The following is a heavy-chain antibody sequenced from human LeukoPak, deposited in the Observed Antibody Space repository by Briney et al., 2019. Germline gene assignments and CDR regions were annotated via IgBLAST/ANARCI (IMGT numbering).Heavy chain of an antibody. Sequence: GGSLRLSCAASGFTFSSHWMHWVRQAPGKGLVWVSRINFDGSSTNYADSVRGRFTISRDNAKDTLYLQINSLRAEDTAVYYCARGITGMYYYDPWGQGTLVTVSS. CDR2: INFDGSST. CDR3: ARGITGMYYYDP. V-gene: IGHV3-74*01. CDR1: GFTFSSHW. J-gene: IGHJ5*02. D-gene: IGHD3-10*01.